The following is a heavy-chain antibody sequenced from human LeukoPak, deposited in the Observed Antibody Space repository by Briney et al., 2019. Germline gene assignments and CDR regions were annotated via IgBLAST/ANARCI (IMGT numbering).Heavy chain of an antibody. CDR3: AKGGYYYDSSRSSSLDY. CDR2: ISWDGGST. D-gene: IGHD3-22*01. V-gene: IGHV3-43D*03. CDR1: GFTFDDYA. J-gene: IGHJ4*02. Sequence: GGSLRLSCAASGFTFDDYAMHWVRQAPGKGLEWVSLISWDGGSTYYADSVKGRFTISRDNGKNSLYLQMNSLRAEDTALYYCAKGGYYYDSSRSSSLDYWGQGTLVTVSS.